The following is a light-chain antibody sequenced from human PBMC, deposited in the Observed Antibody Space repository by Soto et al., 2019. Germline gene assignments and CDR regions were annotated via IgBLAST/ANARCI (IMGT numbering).Light chain of an antibody. Sequence: ETVLTQSPATLSLSPGEGATLSCRASQTVSRFFAWYQQKPGQAPRLLIYGVANRATGVPARFSGSGSGTDCTLSISSLEPEDSGVYYCQQRFTWPLTFGGGTKVEIK. V-gene: IGKV3-11*01. CDR2: GVA. CDR1: QTVSRF. CDR3: QQRFTWPLT. J-gene: IGKJ4*01.